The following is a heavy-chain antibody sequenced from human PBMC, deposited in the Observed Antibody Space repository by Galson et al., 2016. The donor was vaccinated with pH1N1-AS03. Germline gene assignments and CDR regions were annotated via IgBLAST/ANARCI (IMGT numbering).Heavy chain of an antibody. Sequence: SLRLSCAASGFNFSASAMHWVRQTSGKGLEWIGRIRAKAYNYATEYAAPVRGRFTISKDDSKNTAFLQMNSLRIEDTAVYYCAKGEMGVDYWGQGTLVTVSS. CDR2: IRAKAYNYAT. V-gene: IGHV3-73*01. CDR3: AKGEMGVDY. J-gene: IGHJ4*02. D-gene: IGHD5-24*01. CDR1: GFNFSASA.